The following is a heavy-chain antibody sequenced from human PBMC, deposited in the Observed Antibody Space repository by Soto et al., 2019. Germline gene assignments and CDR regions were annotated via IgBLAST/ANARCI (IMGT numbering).Heavy chain of an antibody. CDR1: GDSMATGGQY. CDR2: VYYSGAT. CDR3: ARDKYLQPTVWGF. Sequence: LSLTCTVSGDSMATGGQYYNWIRQVPGKGLEWIGYVYYSGATHYTPSLRARATISRDTSKNQFSLRLISVTAADTALYYCARDKYLQPTVWGFWGQGIQVTVSS. D-gene: IGHD3-16*01. J-gene: IGHJ4*02. V-gene: IGHV4-31*03.